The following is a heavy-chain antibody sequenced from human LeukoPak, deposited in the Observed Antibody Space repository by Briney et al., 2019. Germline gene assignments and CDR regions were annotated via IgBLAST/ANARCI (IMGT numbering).Heavy chain of an antibody. CDR2: VNPDNGVT. V-gene: IGHV1-2*02. CDR1: GYTFTGYY. D-gene: IGHD1-26*01. Sequence: RASVKVSCKTSGYTFTGYYVNWVRQAPGQGLEWMGWVNPDNGVTHFSQKFQGRVTMTRDTSISTAYMELNRLTSDDTAVYYCARYSVDYGPWFPEFRGQGTLVTVSS. CDR3: ARYSVDYGPWFPEF. J-gene: IGHJ4*02.